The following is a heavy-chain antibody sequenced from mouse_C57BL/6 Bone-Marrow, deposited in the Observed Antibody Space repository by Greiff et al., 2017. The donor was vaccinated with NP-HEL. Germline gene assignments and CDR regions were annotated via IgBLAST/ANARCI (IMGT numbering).Heavy chain of an antibody. CDR1: GYTFTSYW. CDR2: IDPSDSYT. V-gene: IGHV1-69*01. D-gene: IGHD1-1*01. Sequence: QVQLQQPGAELVMPGASVKLSCKASGYTFTSYWMHWVKQRPGQGLEWIGEIDPSDSYTNYNQKFKGKSTLTVDKSSSTAYMQLSSLTSEDSAVYYCARSRYYGSSWYFDVWGTGTTVTVSS. CDR3: ARSRYYGSSWYFDV. J-gene: IGHJ1*03.